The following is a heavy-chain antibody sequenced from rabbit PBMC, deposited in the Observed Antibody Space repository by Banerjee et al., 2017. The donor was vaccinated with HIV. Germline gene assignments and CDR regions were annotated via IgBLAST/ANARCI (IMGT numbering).Heavy chain of an antibody. D-gene: IGHD1-1*01. J-gene: IGHJ4*01. CDR3: ARDTTTSTIYVLNL. CDR2: ITTSSGTT. V-gene: IGHV1S43*01. CDR1: GIDFSSYCY. Sequence: QQQLEESGGGLVKPGGTLTLTCKASGIDFSSYCYMCWVRQAPGKGLELIACITTSSGTTWYASWVNGRFTITRSTSLNTVDLKMTSLTAADTATYLCARDTTTSTIYVLNLWGQGTLVTVS.